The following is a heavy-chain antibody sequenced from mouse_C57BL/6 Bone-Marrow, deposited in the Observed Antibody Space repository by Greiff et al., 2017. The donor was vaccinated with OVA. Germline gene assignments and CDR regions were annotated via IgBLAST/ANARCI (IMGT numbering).Heavy chain of an antibody. D-gene: IGHD2-5*01. CDR3: AREGKHYSNLYWYFDV. V-gene: IGHV1-18*01. CDR2: INPNNGGT. CDR1: GYTFTDYN. Sequence: VQLQQSGPELVKPGASVKIPCEASGYTFTDYNMDWVKQSHGKSLEWIGDINPNNGGTIYNQKFKGKATLTVDKSSSTAYMELRSLTSEDTAVYYCAREGKHYSNLYWYFDVWGTGTTVTVSS. J-gene: IGHJ1*03.